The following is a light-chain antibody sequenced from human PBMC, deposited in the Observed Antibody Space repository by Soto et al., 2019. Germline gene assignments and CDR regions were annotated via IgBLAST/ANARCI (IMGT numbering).Light chain of an antibody. CDR2: DAS. Sequence: EIVLTHSPTTLSLSPGERATLSCRASQSVSSYLAWYQQKPGQAPRLLIYDASNRATGIPARFSCSGSGTDFTLTISSLEPEDLAVYFCEQRSNWPRITFGQGTDWRL. CDR3: EQRSNWPRIT. CDR1: QSVSSY. J-gene: IGKJ5*01. V-gene: IGKV3-11*01.